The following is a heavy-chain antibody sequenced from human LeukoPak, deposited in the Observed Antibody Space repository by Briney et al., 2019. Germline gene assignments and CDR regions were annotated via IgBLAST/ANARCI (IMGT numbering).Heavy chain of an antibody. Sequence: ASVKVSCKASGYSFTGYYIHWVRQAPGQGFEWMGWISPNSGGTSYAQNFQGRVTLTRDTSISTAYMEVSRLTYDDTAVYYCARIRAAGSGMDVWGQGTTVTVSS. J-gene: IGHJ6*02. D-gene: IGHD6-13*01. V-gene: IGHV1-2*02. CDR1: GYSFTGYY. CDR2: ISPNSGGT. CDR3: ARIRAAGSGMDV.